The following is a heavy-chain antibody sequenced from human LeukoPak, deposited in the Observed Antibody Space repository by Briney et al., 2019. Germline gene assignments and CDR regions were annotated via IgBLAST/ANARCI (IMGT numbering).Heavy chain of an antibody. CDR1: GGPISSGDYY. D-gene: IGHD3-22*01. CDR3: ARRAYYYDSSGYYYPVFDY. V-gene: IGHV4-30-4*01. CDR2: IYYSGST. Sequence: SQTLSLTCTVSGGPISSGDYYWSWIRQPPGKGLEWIGYIYYSGSTYYNPSLKSRVTISVDTSKNQFSLKLSSVTAADTAVYYCARRAYYYDSSGYYYPVFDYWGQGTLVTVSS. J-gene: IGHJ4*02.